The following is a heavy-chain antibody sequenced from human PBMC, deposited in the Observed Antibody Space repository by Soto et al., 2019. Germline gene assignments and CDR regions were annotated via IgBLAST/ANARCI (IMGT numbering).Heavy chain of an antibody. V-gene: IGHV3-23*01. Sequence: PGGSLRLSSAASGFTFSSYAMSWVRQAPGKGLEWVSAISGSGGSTYYADSVKGRFTISRDNSKNTLYLQMNSLRAEDTAVYYCAKDSYGSGKYNWFDPWGQGTLVTVSS. CDR3: AKDSYGSGKYNWFDP. CDR1: GFTFSSYA. CDR2: ISGSGGST. D-gene: IGHD3-10*01. J-gene: IGHJ5*02.